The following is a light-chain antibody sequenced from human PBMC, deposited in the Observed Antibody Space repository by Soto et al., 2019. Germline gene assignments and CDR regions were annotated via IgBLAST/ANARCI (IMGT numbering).Light chain of an antibody. CDR2: DAS. CDR1: QSLGSW. Sequence: DIHLTQSHPSLSASVGDRVTITCRASQSLGSWLAWYQQKPGKAPILLVFDASTLQSGVPSRFSGSGFGTEFTLTIGSLQPDDFATYSCQQYKSYWKLGKGTKVEI. CDR3: QQYKSYWK. J-gene: IGKJ1*01. V-gene: IGKV1-5*01.